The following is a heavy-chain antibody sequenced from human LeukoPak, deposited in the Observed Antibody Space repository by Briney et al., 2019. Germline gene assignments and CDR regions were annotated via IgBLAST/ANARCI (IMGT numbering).Heavy chain of an antibody. J-gene: IGHJ4*02. D-gene: IGHD1-26*01. CDR1: GFTFSTYW. CDR2: INQGGSES. CDR3: VRGGLYHYSGTSGDY. Sequence: AGGSLSLSCAASGFTFSTYWMTWVRQAPGKGLEWVANINQGGSESYYVDSVKGRFTISRDNAESSLYLQLSSLGAEDTAVYCCVRGGLYHYSGTSGDYWGQGTLVTVSS. V-gene: IGHV3-7*01.